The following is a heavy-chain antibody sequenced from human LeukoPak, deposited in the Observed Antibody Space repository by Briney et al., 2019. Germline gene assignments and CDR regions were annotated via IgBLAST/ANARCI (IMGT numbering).Heavy chain of an antibody. CDR2: ISYDGSNK. Sequence: PGGSLRLSCAASGFTFSSYAMHWVRQAPGKGLEWVAVISYDGSNKYYADSVKGRFTISRDNSKNTLYLQMNSLRAEDTAVYYCARVSGEWLSKDFDYWGQGTLVTVSS. V-gene: IGHV3-30-3*01. J-gene: IGHJ4*02. CDR3: ARVSGEWLSKDFDY. CDR1: GFTFSSYA. D-gene: IGHD3-3*01.